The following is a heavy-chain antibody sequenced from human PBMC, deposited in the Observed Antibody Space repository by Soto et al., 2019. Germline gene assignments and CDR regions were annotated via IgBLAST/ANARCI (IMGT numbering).Heavy chain of an antibody. CDR3: AKDRGWELLRFGAFDI. V-gene: IGHV3-23*01. J-gene: IGHJ3*02. CDR2: ISGSGGST. Sequence: EVQLLESGGGLVQPGGSLRLSCAASGFTFSSYAMSWVRQAPGKGLEWVSAISGSGGSTDYADSVKGRFTISRDNSKNTLYLQMNSLRAEDTAVYYCAKDRGWELLRFGAFDIWGQGTMVTVSS. CDR1: GFTFSSYA. D-gene: IGHD1-26*01.